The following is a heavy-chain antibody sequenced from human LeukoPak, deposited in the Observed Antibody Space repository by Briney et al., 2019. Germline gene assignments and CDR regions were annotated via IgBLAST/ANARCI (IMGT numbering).Heavy chain of an antibody. V-gene: IGHV3-74*01. Sequence: PGGSLRLSCAASGFTFSNYWMHWVRQAPGKGLVWVSRINTEGSRTTYADSVRGRFTISRDNAKNTLYLQMNTLRAEDTAVYYCARSAGMVDYWGQGTLVTVSS. CDR1: GFTFSNYW. J-gene: IGHJ4*02. CDR3: ARSAGMVDY. CDR2: INTEGSRT.